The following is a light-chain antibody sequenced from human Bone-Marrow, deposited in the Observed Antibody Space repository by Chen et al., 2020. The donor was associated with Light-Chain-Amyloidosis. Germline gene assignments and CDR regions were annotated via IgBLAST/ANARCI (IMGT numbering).Light chain of an antibody. CDR1: DLPTKY. CDR3: QSADSSGTYEVI. J-gene: IGLJ2*01. V-gene: IGLV3-25*03. Sequence: SYELTQPPSVSVSPGQTARITCSGDDLPTKYAYWYQQKPGQAPVLVIHRDTERPSGISERFSGSSSGTTVTLTSGGVQAEDEADYHCQSADSSGTYEVIFGGGTKLTVL. CDR2: RDT.